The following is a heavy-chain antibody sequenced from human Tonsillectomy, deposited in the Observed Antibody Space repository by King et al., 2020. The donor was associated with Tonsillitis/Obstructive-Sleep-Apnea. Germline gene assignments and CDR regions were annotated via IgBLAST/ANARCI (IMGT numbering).Heavy chain of an antibody. D-gene: IGHD3-22*01. J-gene: IGHJ6*03. Sequence: VQLVESGGGLVQPGGSLRLSCAASEFTFSNYAMNWVRQAPGKGLEWVSSISKSGRSAYHADSVKGRFSISRDNSKNTLYLQMNSLRAEDTAIYYCAKDLYDSSGYYPLFDYYYYMDVWGKGTTVTVSS. CDR1: EFTFSNYA. CDR2: ISKSGRSA. V-gene: IGHV3-23*04. CDR3: AKDLYDSSGYYPLFDYYYYMDV.